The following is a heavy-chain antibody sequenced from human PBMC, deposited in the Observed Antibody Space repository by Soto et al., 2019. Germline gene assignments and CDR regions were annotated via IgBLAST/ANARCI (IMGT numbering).Heavy chain of an antibody. V-gene: IGHV5-51*01. CDR2: IYPGDSDT. CDR1: GYSFTSYW. Sequence: GESLKISCNGSGYSFTSYWIGWVRQMPGKGLEWMGIIYPGDSDTRYSPSFQGQVTISADKSISTAYLQWSSLKASDTAMYYCARRSYSSSWFLDVWGQGTKVTVSS. CDR3: ARRSYSSSWFLDV. J-gene: IGHJ6*02. D-gene: IGHD6-13*01.